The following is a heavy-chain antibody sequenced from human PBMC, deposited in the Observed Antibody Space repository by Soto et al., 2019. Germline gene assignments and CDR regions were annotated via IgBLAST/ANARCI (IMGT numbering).Heavy chain of an antibody. CDR2: ISGGGGGST. Sequence: EVQLLESGGGLVQPGGSLRLSCAASGVTFSSSAMSWVRQAPGKGLEWVSAISGGGGGSTYYGDSVKGRFTVSRDNSKNTLYLQMNSLRADETAVYYCAIGDGWFDPWGQGTLVTVSS. V-gene: IGHV3-23*01. CDR3: AIGDGWFDP. J-gene: IGHJ5*02. CDR1: GVTFSSSA.